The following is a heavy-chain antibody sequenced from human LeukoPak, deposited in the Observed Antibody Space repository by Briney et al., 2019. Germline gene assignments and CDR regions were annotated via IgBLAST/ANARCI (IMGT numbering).Heavy chain of an antibody. CDR2: ISSSGSTI. Sequence: GGSLRISCAASGFTFSSYEMNWVRQAPGKGLEWVSYISSSGSTIYYADSVKGRFTISRDNAKNSLYLQMNSLRAEDTAVYYCAGGFWSGYYGYYYYMDVWGKGTTVTVSS. CDR3: AGGFWSGYYGYYYYMDV. J-gene: IGHJ6*03. D-gene: IGHD3-3*01. V-gene: IGHV3-48*03. CDR1: GFTFSSYE.